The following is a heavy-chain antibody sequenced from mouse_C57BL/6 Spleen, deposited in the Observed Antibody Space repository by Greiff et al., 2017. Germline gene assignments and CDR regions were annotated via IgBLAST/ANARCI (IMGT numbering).Heavy chain of an antibody. V-gene: IGHV1-61*01. D-gene: IGHD1-1*01. J-gene: IGHJ1*03. CDR2: IYPSDSET. CDR3: ARRSSSWYFDV. CDR1: GYTFTSYW. Sequence: VQLQQPGAELVRPGSSVKLSCKASGYTFTSYWMDWVKQRPGQGLEWIGNIYPSDSETHYNQKFKDKATLTVDKSSSTAYMQLSSLTSEDSAVYYCARRSSSWYFDVWGTGTTVTVSS.